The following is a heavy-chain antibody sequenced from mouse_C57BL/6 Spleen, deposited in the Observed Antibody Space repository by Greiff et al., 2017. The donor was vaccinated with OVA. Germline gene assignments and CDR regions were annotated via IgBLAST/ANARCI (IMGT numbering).Heavy chain of an antibody. Sequence: VQLQQSGAELVRPGASVTLSCKASGYTFTDYEMHWVKQTPVHGLEWIGAIDPETGGTAYNQKFKGKAILTADKSSSTAYMELRSLTSEDSAVYYCTRGYDGSTGFAYWGQGTLVTVSA. D-gene: IGHD2-3*01. V-gene: IGHV1-15*01. J-gene: IGHJ3*01. CDR3: TRGYDGSTGFAY. CDR1: GYTFTDYE. CDR2: IDPETGGT.